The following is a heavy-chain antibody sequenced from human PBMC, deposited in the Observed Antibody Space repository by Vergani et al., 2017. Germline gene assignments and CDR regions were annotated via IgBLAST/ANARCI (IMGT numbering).Heavy chain of an antibody. CDR2: IYYSGST. Sequence: QVQLQESGPGLVKPSETLSLTCTVSGGSISSYYWGWIRQPPGTGLGLVGYIYYSGSTNYNPALKSRVTISVDTSKNQFSLKLSAVTAADTAVYYCAREGADGFDYWGQGTLVTVSS. J-gene: IGHJ4*02. V-gene: IGHV4-59*08. CDR3: AREGADGFDY. D-gene: IGHD1-26*01. CDR1: GGSISSYY.